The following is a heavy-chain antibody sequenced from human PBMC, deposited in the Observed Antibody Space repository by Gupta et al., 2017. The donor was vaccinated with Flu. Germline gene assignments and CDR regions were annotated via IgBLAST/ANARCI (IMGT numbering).Heavy chain of an antibody. D-gene: IGHD5-18*01. Sequence: RLAPGRGLEWVASISGLKPTIHYADSVRVRFTIAIDNSQNLLFLQLYSLGVDDAAAYYFARDLAPGAYTPIAHWGQGTLVTVAS. J-gene: IGHJ4*02. CDR2: ISGLKPTI. CDR3: ARDLAPGAYTPIAH. V-gene: IGHV3-21*01.